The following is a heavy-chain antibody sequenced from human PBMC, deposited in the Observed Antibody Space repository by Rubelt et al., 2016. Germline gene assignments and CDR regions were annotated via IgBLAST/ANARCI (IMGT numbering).Heavy chain of an antibody. V-gene: IGHV4-59*01. CDR3: ARSPVAARPHYFDY. Sequence: QVQLQESGPGLVKPSETLSLTCTVSGGSISSYYWSWIRQPPGKGLEWIGYIYYSGSTNYNPSLKSGVTVSVAPSKNQCSLKLSSVTAADTAVYYRARSPVAARPHYFDYWGQGTLVTASS. J-gene: IGHJ4*02. D-gene: IGHD6-6*01. CDR1: GGSISSYY. CDR2: IYYSGST.